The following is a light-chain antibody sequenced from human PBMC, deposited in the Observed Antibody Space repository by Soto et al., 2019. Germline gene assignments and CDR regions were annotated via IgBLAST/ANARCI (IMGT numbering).Light chain of an antibody. CDR2: AAS. J-gene: IGKJ3*01. CDR1: QGISSY. CDR3: QQLNSDPLFT. V-gene: IGKV1-9*01. Sequence: IQLTQSPSSLSASVGDRVTITCRASQGISSYLAWYQQKPGKAPKLLIYAASTLQSGVPSRFSGSGSGTDLTLTIVSLQPEAFVTYYCQQLNSDPLFTFGPGDKGDIQ.